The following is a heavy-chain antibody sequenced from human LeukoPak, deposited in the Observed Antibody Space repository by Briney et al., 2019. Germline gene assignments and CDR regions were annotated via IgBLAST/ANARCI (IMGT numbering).Heavy chain of an antibody. CDR1: GGSIRSYY. Sequence: PSETLSLTCTVSGGSIRSYYWSWIRQPPGKGLEWIGYIYYSGSTNYNPSLKSRVSISVDTSKNQFSLKLSSVTAADTAVYYCARTGSTVTMLYPFDHWGQGALVTVSS. CDR3: ARTGSTVTMLYPFDH. D-gene: IGHD4-17*01. J-gene: IGHJ4*02. CDR2: IYYSGST. V-gene: IGHV4-59*01.